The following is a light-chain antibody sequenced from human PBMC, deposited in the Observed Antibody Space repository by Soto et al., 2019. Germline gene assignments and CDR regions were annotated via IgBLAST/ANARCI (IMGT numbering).Light chain of an antibody. CDR3: QHTRSFPLT. CDR2: SAS. J-gene: IGKJ4*01. CDR1: QAITSW. V-gene: IGKV1-12*01. Sequence: DSHVTQSPSSVSASVGDRVTITCRASQAITSWLACYQQKPGRAPNLLIYSASSLQSGAPSRFTGSGSGTDFTLTITSQQPDDAAVYYCQHTRSFPLTFGGGTKVQI.